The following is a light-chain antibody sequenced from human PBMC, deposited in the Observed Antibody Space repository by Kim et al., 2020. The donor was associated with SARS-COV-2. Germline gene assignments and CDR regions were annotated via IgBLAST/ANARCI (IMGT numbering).Light chain of an antibody. Sequence: ASVGDRGTITCRASQSIGTYLAWYQQKPGRAPKVLIYKASGLQSGVPSRFSGSGSGTEFTLTISSLQPDDFANYYCQQFTTYPWTFGQGTKVDIK. J-gene: IGKJ1*01. CDR2: KAS. CDR3: QQFTTYPWT. V-gene: IGKV1-5*03. CDR1: QSIGTY.